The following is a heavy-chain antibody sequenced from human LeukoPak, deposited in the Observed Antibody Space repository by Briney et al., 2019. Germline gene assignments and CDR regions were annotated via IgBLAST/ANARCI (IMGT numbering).Heavy chain of an antibody. CDR2: ISAYNGNT. CDR3: ARDLRGYSSSWYLLDY. J-gene: IGHJ4*02. CDR1: GYTFTSHG. V-gene: IGHV1-18*01. D-gene: IGHD6-13*01. Sequence: ASVKVSCKASGYTFTSHGISWVRQAPRQGLEWMGWISAYNGNTNYAQKLQGRVTMTTDTSTSTAYMELRSLRSDDTAVYYCARDLRGYSSSWYLLDYWGQGTLVTVSS.